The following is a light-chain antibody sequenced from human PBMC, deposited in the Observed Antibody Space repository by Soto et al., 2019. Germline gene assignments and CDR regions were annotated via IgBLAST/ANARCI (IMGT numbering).Light chain of an antibody. J-gene: IGKJ2*01. V-gene: IGKV3-15*01. CDR3: QQANNWPPT. CDR1: QSVNNN. CDR2: HAS. Sequence: EIVMTQSPATLSVSPGERVTLSCRASQSVNNNLAWYQQKPGQAPRLLIYHASTRATGLPARFSGSGSGTEFTLTISSLQSEDFAVYYCQQANNWPPTFGQGTKLEIK.